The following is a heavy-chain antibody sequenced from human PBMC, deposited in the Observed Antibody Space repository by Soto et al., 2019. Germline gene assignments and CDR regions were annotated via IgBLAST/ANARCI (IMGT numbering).Heavy chain of an antibody. V-gene: IGHV4-31*03. D-gene: IGHD6-13*01. Sequence: SETLSLTCTVSGGSISSGGYYWNWIRQHPGKGLEWIGYIYYSGNTDYNPSLKSRVSISLDTSKNQFSLKLTSVTAADTAVYYCARAGYSTSWVGILATGVHGVEIDYWGQGTLVTVSS. CDR1: GGSISSGGYY. CDR3: ARAGYSTSWVGILATGVHGVEIDY. CDR2: IYYSGNT. J-gene: IGHJ4*02.